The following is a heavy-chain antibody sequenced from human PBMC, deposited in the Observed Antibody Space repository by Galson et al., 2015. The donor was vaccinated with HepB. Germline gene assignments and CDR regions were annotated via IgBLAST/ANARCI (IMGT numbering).Heavy chain of an antibody. CDR2: IGGSFSSVSDSPGSP. D-gene: IGHD3-16*01. J-gene: IGHJ4*02. CDR3: AKRRGTFASRYYFDH. V-gene: IGHV3-23*01. CDR1: GFTFSSYA. Sequence: SLRLSCAASGFTFSSYAMGWVRQAPGKGLEWVSSIGGSFSSVSDSPGSPYYAASVKGRFTVSRDNSKSTLFLHMSSLRAEDTAMYYCAKRRGTFASRYYFDHWGQGTPVTVSS.